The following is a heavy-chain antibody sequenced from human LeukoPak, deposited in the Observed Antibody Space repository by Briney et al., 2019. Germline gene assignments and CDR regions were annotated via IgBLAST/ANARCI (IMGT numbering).Heavy chain of an antibody. V-gene: IGHV3-23*01. CDR2: ISGSGGST. D-gene: IGHD1-26*01. J-gene: IGHJ4*02. CDR3: ARDQGSSRTFDY. Sequence: GGSLRLSCAASGFTFSSYAMSWVRQAPGKGLEWVSAISGSGGSTYYADSVKGRFTISRDNSKNTLYLQMNSLRAEDTAVYYCARDQGSSRTFDYWGQGTLVTVSS. CDR1: GFTFSSYA.